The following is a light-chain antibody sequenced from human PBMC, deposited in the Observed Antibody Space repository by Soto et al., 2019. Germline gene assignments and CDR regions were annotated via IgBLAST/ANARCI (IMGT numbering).Light chain of an antibody. CDR2: EVS. CDR3: RSYAGSNNFV. CDR1: SSDVGGYNY. V-gene: IGLV2-8*01. Sequence: ALTQLPSASGSPGQSVTISCTGTSSDVGGYNYVSWYQQHPGKAPKLMIYEVSERPSAVPDRFSAAKSSNTASLTVSGLQAEDEADYYCRSYAGSNNFVFGTGTKVTVL. J-gene: IGLJ1*01.